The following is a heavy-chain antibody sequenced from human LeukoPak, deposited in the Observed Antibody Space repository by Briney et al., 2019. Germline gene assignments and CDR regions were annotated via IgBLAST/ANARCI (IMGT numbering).Heavy chain of an antibody. CDR2: ISGSGGST. Sequence: GRSLRLSCAASGFTFRSYGMHWVRQAPGKGLEWVSGISGSGGSTYLADSVKGRFTISRDNSKNTLYLEMNSLRADDTAVYYCAKDRPTVYSSSWLHFLDSWGQGTLVTVSS. V-gene: IGHV3-23*01. CDR3: AKDRPTVYSSSWLHFLDS. CDR1: GFTFRSYG. J-gene: IGHJ4*02. D-gene: IGHD6-13*01.